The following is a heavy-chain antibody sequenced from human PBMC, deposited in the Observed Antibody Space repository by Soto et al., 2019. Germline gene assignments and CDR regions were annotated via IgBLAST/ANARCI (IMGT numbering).Heavy chain of an antibody. CDR3: AKDPGRGWLVSEAFDI. CDR1: GYTFTSYD. CDR2: MNPNSGNT. J-gene: IGHJ3*02. V-gene: IGHV1-8*01. D-gene: IGHD6-19*01. Sequence: ASVKVSCKASGYTFTSYDINWVRQATGQGLEWMGWMNPNSGNTGYAQKFQGRVTMTRNTSISTAYMELSSLRSEDTAVYYFAKDPGRGWLVSEAFDIWGKGTMVTVSS.